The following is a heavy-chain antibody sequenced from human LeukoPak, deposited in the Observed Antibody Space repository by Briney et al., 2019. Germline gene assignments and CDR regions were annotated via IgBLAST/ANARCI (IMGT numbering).Heavy chain of an antibody. J-gene: IGHJ5*02. D-gene: IGHD2-15*01. V-gene: IGHV1-2*02. CDR3: ARDYRRVYCSGGSCLGVWFDP. Sequence: WASVKVSCKTSGYTFTGYCMHWVRQAPGQGLEWMGWINPKSGDTNYAQKFQGRVTMTGDTSISTAHMELNRLRSDDTAVYYCARDYRRVYCSGGSCLGVWFDPWGQGTLVTVSS. CDR1: GYTFTGYC. CDR2: INPKSGDT.